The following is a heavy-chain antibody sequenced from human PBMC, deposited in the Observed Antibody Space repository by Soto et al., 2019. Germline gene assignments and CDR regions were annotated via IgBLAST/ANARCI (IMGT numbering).Heavy chain of an antibody. Sequence: QVQLVQSGAEVKKPGSSVKVSCKASGGTFSYYAIPWVRQAPGQGLEWMGEIIPMFGSTNYAQKFQGRLTITADESTSTAYVELRSLTSDETAVYYCARRYCTGGICEFYYFDFWGQGTLVTVSS. J-gene: IGHJ4*02. CDR2: IIPMFGST. CDR3: ARRYCTGGICEFYYFDF. V-gene: IGHV1-69*01. D-gene: IGHD2-15*01. CDR1: GGTFSYYA.